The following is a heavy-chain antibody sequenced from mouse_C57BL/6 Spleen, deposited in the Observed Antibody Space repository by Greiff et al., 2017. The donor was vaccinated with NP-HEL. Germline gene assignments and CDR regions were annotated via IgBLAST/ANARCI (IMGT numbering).Heavy chain of an antibody. CDR3: AREGGSRGDWYFDV. Sequence: VQLQQSGPELVKPGASVKMSCKASGYTFTDYNMHWVKQSHGKSLEWIGYINPNNGGTSYNQKFKGKATLTVNKSSSTAYMELRSLTSEDSAVYYCAREGGSRGDWYFDVWGTGTTVTVSS. D-gene: IGHD1-1*01. J-gene: IGHJ1*03. V-gene: IGHV1-22*01. CDR2: INPNNGGT. CDR1: GYTFTDYN.